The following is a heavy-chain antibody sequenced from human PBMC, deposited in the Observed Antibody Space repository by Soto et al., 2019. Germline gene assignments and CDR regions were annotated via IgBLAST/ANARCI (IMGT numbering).Heavy chain of an antibody. Sequence: SETLSLTCTVSGCSISSGDYSWSWVRQSPGKGLEWIGHIYNSGITYYNPSLKSRVVISIDTSRNQFSLRLNSLTAADRAVYFCARGVTVFGLVSRFWFDPWGQGTVVTVSS. CDR3: ARGVTVFGLVSRFWFDP. J-gene: IGHJ5*02. V-gene: IGHV4-30-4*01. D-gene: IGHD3-3*01. CDR1: GCSISSGDYS. CDR2: IYNSGIT.